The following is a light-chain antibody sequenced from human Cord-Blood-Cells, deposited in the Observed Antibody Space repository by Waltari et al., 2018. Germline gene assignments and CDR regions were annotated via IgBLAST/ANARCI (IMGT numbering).Light chain of an antibody. V-gene: IGLV2-14*03. J-gene: IGLJ1*01. CDR3: SSYTSSSTLV. CDR1: SSDVGGYNY. Sequence: CTGTSSDVGGYNYVSWYQQHPGKAPKLMIYDVSNRPSGVSNRSSGSKSGNTASLTISGLQAEDETDYYCSSYTSSSTLVFGTGTKVTVL. CDR2: DVS.